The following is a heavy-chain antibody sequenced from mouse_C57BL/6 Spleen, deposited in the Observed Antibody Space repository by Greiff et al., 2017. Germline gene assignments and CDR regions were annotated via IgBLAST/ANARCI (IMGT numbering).Heavy chain of an antibody. CDR2: IEPEDGET. D-gene: IGHD2-4*01. CDR3: AKDYDVRVWFAY. Sequence: EVQLQQSGAELVKPGASVKLSCTASGFNIKDYYMPWVKQRTEQGLEWIGRIEPEDGETKYAPKFQGKATITASTSSNTAYLQLSSLTSEDTAVYYCAKDYDVRVWFAYWGQGTLVTVSA. V-gene: IGHV14-2*01. J-gene: IGHJ3*01. CDR1: GFNIKDYY.